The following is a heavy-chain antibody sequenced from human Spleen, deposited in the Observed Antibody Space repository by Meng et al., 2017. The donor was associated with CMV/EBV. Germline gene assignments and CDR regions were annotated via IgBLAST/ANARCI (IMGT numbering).Heavy chain of an antibody. V-gene: IGHV3-48*04. J-gene: IGHJ4*02. Sequence: GESLKISCAASGFSFSDYWMNWVRQAPGKGLEWVSYISSSSSTIYYADSVKGRFTISRDNAKNSLYLQMNSLRAEDTAVYYCARDRGGAAGLIAYWGQGTLVTVSS. CDR1: GFSFSDYW. D-gene: IGHD3-10*01. CDR2: ISSSSSTI. CDR3: ARDRGGAAGLIAY.